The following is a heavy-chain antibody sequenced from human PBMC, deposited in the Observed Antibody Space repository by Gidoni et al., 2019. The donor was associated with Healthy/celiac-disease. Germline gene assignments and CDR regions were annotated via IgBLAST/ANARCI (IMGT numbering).Heavy chain of an antibody. CDR3: TRPYNYYGSSGYPYY. D-gene: IGHD3-22*01. V-gene: IGHV3-73*02. J-gene: IGHJ4*02. CDR1: GFPFSGFA. CDR2: IRSKANSYAT. Sequence: VQLVESGGGLVQPGGSLTLSCPAAGFPFSGFAMHWVRQASGKGLEWVGRIRSKANSYATAYAASVKGRFTISRDDSKNTAYLQMNSLKTEDTAVYYCTRPYNYYGSSGYPYYWGQGTLVTVSS.